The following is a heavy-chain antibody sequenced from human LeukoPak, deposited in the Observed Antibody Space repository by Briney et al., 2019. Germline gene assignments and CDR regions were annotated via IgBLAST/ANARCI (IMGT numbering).Heavy chain of an antibody. CDR1: GFTFDDYA. D-gene: IGHD2-2*01. J-gene: IGHJ4*02. CDR3: AKDRLVKRDCSSTSCYNIDY. Sequence: GGSLRLSCAASGFTFDDYAMHWVRQAPGKGLEWFSLISWDGGSTYYADSVKGRFTISRDNSKNSLYLQMNSLRAEDTALYYCAKDRLVKRDCSSTSCYNIDYWGQGTLVTVSS. V-gene: IGHV3-43D*04. CDR2: ISWDGGST.